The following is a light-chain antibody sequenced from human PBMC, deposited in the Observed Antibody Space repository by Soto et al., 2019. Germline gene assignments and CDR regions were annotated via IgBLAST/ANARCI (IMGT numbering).Light chain of an antibody. CDR1: QNIRSR. CDR3: QQYDSLPFT. J-gene: IGKJ3*01. V-gene: IGKV1-5*01. Sequence: DFQMTQSPSTLSASVGDRVTITCRASQNIRSRLAWFQQKPGKAPKLLIYDASSLESGVPSRFSGTGSGTDFTFTISNVQPEDTATYYCQQYDSLPFTFGPGTKVDIK. CDR2: DAS.